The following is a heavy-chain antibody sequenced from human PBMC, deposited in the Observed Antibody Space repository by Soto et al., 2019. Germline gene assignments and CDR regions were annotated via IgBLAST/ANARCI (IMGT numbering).Heavy chain of an antibody. CDR2: ISAYNGNT. J-gene: IGHJ6*02. D-gene: IGHD2-21*02. CDR3: ARDNHIVVVTAIPYCYYYGMDV. V-gene: IGHV1-18*01. Sequence: ASVKVSCKASGYTFASYGISWVRQAPGQGLEWMGWISAYNGNTNYAQKLQGRVTMTTDTSTSTAYMELRSLRSDDTAVYYCARDNHIVVVTAIPYCYYYGMDVWGQGTTVTVSS. CDR1: GYTFASYG.